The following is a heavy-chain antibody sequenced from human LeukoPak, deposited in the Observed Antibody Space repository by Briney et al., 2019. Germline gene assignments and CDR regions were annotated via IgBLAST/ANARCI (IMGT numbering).Heavy chain of an antibody. J-gene: IGHJ3*02. Sequence: SETLSLTCTVSGGSISSSSYHWGWIRQPPGKGLEWIGTIYYGGSTYYNPSLKSRVTISVDTSKKQFSLKLTSVTAADAAVYYCARLGDYYDSSGYFDAFDIWGLGTMVTVFS. CDR3: ARLGDYYDSSGYFDAFDI. D-gene: IGHD3-22*01. CDR1: GGSISSSSYH. CDR2: IYYGGST. V-gene: IGHV4-39*01.